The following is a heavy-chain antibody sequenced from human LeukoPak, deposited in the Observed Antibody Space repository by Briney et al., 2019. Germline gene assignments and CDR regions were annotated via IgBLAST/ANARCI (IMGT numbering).Heavy chain of an antibody. D-gene: IGHD1-1*01. CDR3: ARVGRNWFDP. CDR1: GLTFSDSY. J-gene: IGHJ5*02. V-gene: IGHV3-11*01. CDR2: ISSSGSAI. Sequence: GGSLRLSCAASGLTFSDSYTIWIRQAPGKGLEWVSYISSSGSAIYYADSVKGRFTISRDNAKNSLSLQMNSLRAEDTAVYYCARVGRNWFDPWGQGTLVTVSS.